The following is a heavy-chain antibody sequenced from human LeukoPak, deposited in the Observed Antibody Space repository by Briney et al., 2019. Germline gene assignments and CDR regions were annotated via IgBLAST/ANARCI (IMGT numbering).Heavy chain of an antibody. CDR3: ARDNYGDENYYYYGMDV. J-gene: IGHJ6*02. CDR2: MNGDGSQI. CDR1: GFTFSGHW. Sequence: GGSLSLSCAASGFTFSGHWMSWVRQAPAKGLEWVAHMNGDGSQIYYMDFVKGRFTISRDNAKNSLYLQMNGLRAEDSAVYYCARDNYGDENYYYYGMDVWGQGTTVTVSS. V-gene: IGHV3-7*01. D-gene: IGHD4-17*01.